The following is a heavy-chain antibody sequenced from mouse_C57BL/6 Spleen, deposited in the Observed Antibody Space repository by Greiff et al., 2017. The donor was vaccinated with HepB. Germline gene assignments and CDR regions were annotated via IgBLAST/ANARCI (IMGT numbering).Heavy chain of an antibody. CDR2: INPNYGTT. V-gene: IGHV1-39*01. CDR3: ARLGTTVVVGVGPYAMDY. CDR1: GYSFTDYN. J-gene: IGHJ4*01. Sequence: EVQLQQSGPELVKPGASVKISCKASGYSFTDYNMNWVKQSNGKSLEWIGVINPNYGTTSYNQKFKGKATLTVDQSSSTAYMQLNSLTSEDSAVYYCARLGTTVVVGVGPYAMDYWGQGTSVTVSS. D-gene: IGHD1-1*01.